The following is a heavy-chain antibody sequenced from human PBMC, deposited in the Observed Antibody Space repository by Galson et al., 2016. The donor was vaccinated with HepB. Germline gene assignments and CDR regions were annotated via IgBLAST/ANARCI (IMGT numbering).Heavy chain of an antibody. Sequence: RQPPRKGLEWIGYIYYSGATNYNPSLKSRVTISVDPSKKQLSLKLSSVTAADTAIYYCARVTYYGPHYFDSWGQGTLVTVSS. CDR2: IYYSGAT. J-gene: IGHJ4*02. CDR3: ARVTYYGPHYFDS. V-gene: IGHV4-59*01. D-gene: IGHD3-3*01.